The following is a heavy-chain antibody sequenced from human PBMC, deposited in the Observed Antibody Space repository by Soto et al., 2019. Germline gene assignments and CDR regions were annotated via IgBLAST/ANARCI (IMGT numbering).Heavy chain of an antibody. CDR3: ARGPWDYYYYGMDV. Sequence: SETLSLTCGVYSGSFSGYYWSWIRQPPGKGLEWIGEIDHNGNTNYNPSLKSRVTISVDTSKNLFYLNLTSVSAADTAVYYCARGPWDYYYYGMDVWDQGATVTVSS. CDR1: SGSFSGYY. V-gene: IGHV4-34*01. CDR2: IDHNGNT. J-gene: IGHJ6*02. D-gene: IGHD7-27*01.